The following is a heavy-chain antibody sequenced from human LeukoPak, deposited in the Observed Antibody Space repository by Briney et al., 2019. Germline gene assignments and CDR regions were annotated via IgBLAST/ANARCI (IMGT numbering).Heavy chain of an antibody. CDR3: ARDASFDP. Sequence: GGSLRLSCAASGLTVSSNYMSWVRQAPGKGLEWVSVIYSGGTTYYADSVKGRFTISRDNSKNTLYLQMNSLRAEDTAAYYCARDASFDPWGQGTLVTVSS. V-gene: IGHV3-53*01. CDR2: IYSGGTT. CDR1: GLTVSSNY. J-gene: IGHJ5*02.